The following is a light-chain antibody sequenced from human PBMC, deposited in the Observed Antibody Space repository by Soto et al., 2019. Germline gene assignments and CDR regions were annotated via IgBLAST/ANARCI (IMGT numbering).Light chain of an antibody. CDR2: DAS. J-gene: IGKJ1*01. CDR3: QQRSNWPRT. V-gene: IGKV3-11*01. Sequence: VLTQSPDTLSLPPGERATLSCRASQSISSYLAWYQQKPGQAPRLLIYDASNRATGIPARFSGSGSGTDFTLTISSLEPEDFAVYYCQQRSNWPRTFGQGTKVDIK. CDR1: QSISSY.